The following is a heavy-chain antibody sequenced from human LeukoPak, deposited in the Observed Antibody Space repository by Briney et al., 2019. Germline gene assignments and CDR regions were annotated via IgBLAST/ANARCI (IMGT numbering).Heavy chain of an antibody. CDR2: IYYSGST. Sequence: SETLSLTCTVSGVSITSYYWTWIRQPPGKGLEWIGYIYYSGSTNYNPSLNSRVTISVDTSKNQFSLKLSSVTAADTAVYYCARGYGSSWRRGFDYWGQGTLVTVSS. D-gene: IGHD6-13*01. V-gene: IGHV4-59*01. CDR1: GVSITSYY. CDR3: ARGYGSSWRRGFDY. J-gene: IGHJ4*02.